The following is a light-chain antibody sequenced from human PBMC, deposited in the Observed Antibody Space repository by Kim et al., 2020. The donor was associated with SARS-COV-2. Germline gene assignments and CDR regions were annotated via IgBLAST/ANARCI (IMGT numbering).Light chain of an antibody. Sequence: PGKASRITCWENNIGSKSVHWYQPKPGQAPVLVIFYDSDRPSGIPERFSGSNSGNTATLTISRVEAGDEADYYCQVWDSSSDHVVFGGGTQLTVL. J-gene: IGLJ2*01. CDR1: NIGSKS. CDR2: YDS. CDR3: QVWDSSSDHVV. V-gene: IGLV3-21*04.